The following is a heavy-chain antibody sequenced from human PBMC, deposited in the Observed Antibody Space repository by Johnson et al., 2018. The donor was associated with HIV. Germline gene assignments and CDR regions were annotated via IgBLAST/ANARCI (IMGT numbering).Heavy chain of an antibody. CDR1: GFTFRSYA. D-gene: IGHD2-2*01. CDR2: ITYDGRNK. J-gene: IGHJ3*02. V-gene: IGHV3-30*04. Sequence: QVQLVESGGGVMQPGKSLRLSCEASGFTFRSYAMHWVRQAPGKGLEWAAVITYDGRNKYYADSVKGRFTISRDNSKNTLYLQMNSLRAEDTAVYYCARDTDIVVVPARGDAFDIWGQGTMVTVSS. CDR3: ARDTDIVVVPARGDAFDI.